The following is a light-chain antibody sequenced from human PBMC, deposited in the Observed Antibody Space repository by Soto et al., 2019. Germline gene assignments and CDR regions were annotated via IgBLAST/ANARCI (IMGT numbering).Light chain of an antibody. CDR1: SSDVGGYNY. V-gene: IGLV2-14*01. CDR3: SSYTSSSTLV. Sequence: QSALPQPASVSGSPGQSIIISCTGTSSDVGGYNYVSWYQQHPGKAPKLMIYDVSNRPSGVSNRFSGSKSGNTASLTISGLQAEDEADYYCSSYTSSSTLVFGGGNKLTVL. J-gene: IGLJ2*01. CDR2: DVS.